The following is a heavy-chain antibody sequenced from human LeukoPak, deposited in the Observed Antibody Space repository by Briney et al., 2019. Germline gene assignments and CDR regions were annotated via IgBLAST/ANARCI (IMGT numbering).Heavy chain of an antibody. Sequence: SETLSLTCAVSSGSLSGYSWGWIRQAPGKGLDWIGEIHHSGSTTYNSSLKNRVTISLDKPKSQFSLILTSVTAADTAVYYCTRQSGTVTPIDHWGQGILVTVSS. CDR2: IHHSGST. J-gene: IGHJ4*02. CDR1: SGSLSGYS. CDR3: TRQSGTVTPIDH. D-gene: IGHD4-17*01. V-gene: IGHV4-34*01.